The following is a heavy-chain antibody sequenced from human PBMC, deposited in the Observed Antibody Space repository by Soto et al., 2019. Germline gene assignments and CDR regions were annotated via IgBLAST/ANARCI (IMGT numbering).Heavy chain of an antibody. V-gene: IGHV3-23*01. CDR3: AVLRPHDSSGYYYVRSFDY. J-gene: IGHJ4*02. CDR2: ISGSGSST. CDR1: GLSFSIYA. D-gene: IGHD3-22*01. Sequence: GGSLRLSCAASGLSFSIYAMSWVRQAPGKGLEWVSAISGSGSSTYYADSVKGRFTISRDNSKNTAYMELSSLRSEDTAVYYCAVLRPHDSSGYYYVRSFDYWGQGTLVTVSS.